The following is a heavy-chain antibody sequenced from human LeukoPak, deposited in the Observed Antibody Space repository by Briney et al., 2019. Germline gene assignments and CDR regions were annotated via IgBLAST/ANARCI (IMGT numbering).Heavy chain of an antibody. CDR1: GYTFTSYG. D-gene: IGHD6-6*01. Sequence: ASVKVSCKTSGYTFTSYGITWVRQAPGQGLEWMAYISPNNGKTNYARNLQGRVTMTTDASASTAYLELRSLISDDTAVYYCATKGSSSDYYGIDVWGQGTSVTVSS. CDR2: ISPNNGKT. CDR3: ATKGSSSDYYGIDV. J-gene: IGHJ6*02. V-gene: IGHV1-18*01.